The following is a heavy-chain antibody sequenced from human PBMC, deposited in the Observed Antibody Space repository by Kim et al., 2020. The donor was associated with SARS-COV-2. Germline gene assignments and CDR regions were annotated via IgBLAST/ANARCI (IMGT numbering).Heavy chain of an antibody. J-gene: IGHJ6*01. CDR1: GGSISSSSYY. Sequence: SETLSLTCTVSGGSISSSSYYWGWIRQPPGKGLEWIESIYYSGSTYYNPSLKSRVTISLDTSKNQFSLKLSSVTAADTAVYYCARLGGVVAAYYYGMDVWGQGTTVSVFS. CDR2: IYYSGST. CDR3: ARLGGVVAAYYYGMDV. V-gene: IGHV4-39*01. D-gene: IGHD2-15*01.